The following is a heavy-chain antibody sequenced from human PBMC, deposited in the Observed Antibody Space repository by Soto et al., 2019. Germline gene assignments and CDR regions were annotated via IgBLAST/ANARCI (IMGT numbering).Heavy chain of an antibody. Sequence: SLRLSGAASGFTFDDYAMHWVRQAPGKGLEWVSGISWNSGSIGYADSVKGRFTISRDNAKNSLYLQMNSLRAEDTALYYCAKHRSPGIAVADELDYWGQGTLVTVSS. CDR2: ISWNSGSI. J-gene: IGHJ4*02. V-gene: IGHV3-9*01. CDR3: AKHRSPGIAVADELDY. CDR1: GFTFDDYA. D-gene: IGHD6-19*01.